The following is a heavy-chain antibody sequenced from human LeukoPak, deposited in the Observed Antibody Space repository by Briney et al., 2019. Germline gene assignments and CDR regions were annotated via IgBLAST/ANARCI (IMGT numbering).Heavy chain of an antibody. CDR3: AKHYMGSSYNRGLDY. CDR2: IYYSGYT. Sequence: SETLSLTCTVSGGSISSSTYYWGWIRQPPGKGLEWIGSIYYSGYTYYNQSLESRVTISVDTSKNQFSLKLSSVTAADTAIYYCAKHYMGSSYNRGLDYWGQGTLVTVSS. J-gene: IGHJ4*02. CDR1: GGSISSSTYY. D-gene: IGHD3-10*01. V-gene: IGHV4-39*01.